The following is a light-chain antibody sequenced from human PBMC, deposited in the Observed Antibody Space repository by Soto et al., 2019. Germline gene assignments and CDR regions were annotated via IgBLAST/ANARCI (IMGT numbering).Light chain of an antibody. J-gene: IGKJ5*01. V-gene: IGKV3-15*01. CDR2: GAY. CDR3: QQYNNWPPYT. Sequence: PGERCTLSYRASQTFSTNCWQKPGQAPRLLIYGAYTRATDIPARFSGSGSGTEFTLTIIGLQSEDFAVYYCQQYNNWPPYTFGQGTRLEIK. CDR1: QTFSTN.